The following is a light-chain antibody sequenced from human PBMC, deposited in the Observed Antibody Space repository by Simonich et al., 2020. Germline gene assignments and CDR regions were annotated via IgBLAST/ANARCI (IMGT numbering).Light chain of an antibody. CDR2: LNSDGSH. CDR3: QTWGTGIQV. Sequence: QLVLTQSPSASASLGASVKLTCTLSSGHSSYAIAWHQQQPEKGPRYLMKLNSDGSHRTGDGIPDRFSGSSSGAERYLTISSLQSEDEADYYCQTWGTGIQVFGGGTKLTVL. J-gene: IGLJ3*02. CDR1: SGHSSYA. V-gene: IGLV4-69*01.